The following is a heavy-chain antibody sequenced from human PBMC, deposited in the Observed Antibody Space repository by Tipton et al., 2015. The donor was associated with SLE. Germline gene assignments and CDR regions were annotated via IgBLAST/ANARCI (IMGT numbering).Heavy chain of an antibody. CDR3: ARALPLTMIRSKGGDAFDV. V-gene: IGHV3-7*01. J-gene: IGHJ3*01. CDR1: GFTLLNYH. CDR2: IKDERTEK. D-gene: IGHD3-10*01. Sequence: GSLRLSCATSGFTLLNYHMHWVRQAPGKGLEWVASIKDERTEKFYGDSVKGRITISRDNAKNSLYLQMNSLRAEDTAVYYCARALPLTMIRSKGGDAFDVWGQGTMVTVSS.